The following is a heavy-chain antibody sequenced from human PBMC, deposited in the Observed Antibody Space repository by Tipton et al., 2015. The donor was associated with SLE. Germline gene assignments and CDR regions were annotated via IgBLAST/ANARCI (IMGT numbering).Heavy chain of an antibody. Sequence: TLSLTCTVSGGSLSSHYWSWIRQAPGKGLEWIGYISNSETTNYNPSLKSRVTISVDTSKNQFSLKLRSVTAADTAVYYCARAVQGVNYWGQGTLVTVSS. D-gene: IGHD3-10*01. CDR1: GGSLSSHY. CDR3: ARAVQGVNY. CDR2: ISNSETT. V-gene: IGHV4-59*11. J-gene: IGHJ4*02.